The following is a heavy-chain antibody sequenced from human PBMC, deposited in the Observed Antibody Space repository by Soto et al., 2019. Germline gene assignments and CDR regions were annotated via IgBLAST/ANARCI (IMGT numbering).Heavy chain of an antibody. V-gene: IGHV3-33*01. Sequence: QVQLVESGGGVVQPGRSLRLSCAASGFTFSSYGMHWVRQAPGKGLEWVAVIWYDGSNKYYADSVKGRFTISRDNSKNTLYLQMNSLRAEDTAVYYCARDLLPWALQHLDCWGQGTLVTVSS. J-gene: IGHJ4*02. CDR1: GFTFSSYG. CDR2: IWYDGSNK. D-gene: IGHD1-26*01. CDR3: ARDLLPWALQHLDC.